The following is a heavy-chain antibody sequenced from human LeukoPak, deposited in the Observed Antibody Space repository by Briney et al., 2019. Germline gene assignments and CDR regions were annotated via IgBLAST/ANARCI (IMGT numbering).Heavy chain of an antibody. D-gene: IGHD5-24*01. Sequence: GRSLRLSCAASGFTFSSYAMHWVRQAPGKGLEWVAVISYDGSNKYYADSVKGRFTISRDSSKNTLYLQMNSLRAEDTAVYYCARGGDGYNYFDYWGQGTLVTVSS. J-gene: IGHJ4*02. V-gene: IGHV3-30*04. CDR1: GFTFSSYA. CDR2: ISYDGSNK. CDR3: ARGGDGYNYFDY.